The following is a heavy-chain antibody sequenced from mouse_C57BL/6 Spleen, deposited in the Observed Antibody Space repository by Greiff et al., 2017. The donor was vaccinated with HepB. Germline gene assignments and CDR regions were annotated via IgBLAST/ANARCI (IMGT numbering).Heavy chain of an antibody. Sequence: EVKLVESGGGLVKPGGSLKLSCAASGFTFSSYAMSWVRQTPEKRLEWVATISDGGSYTYYPDNVKGRFTISRDNAKNNLYLQMSHLKSEDTAMYYCARDTTTVQDWYFYVWGTGTTLTVSS. J-gene: IGHJ1*03. CDR3: ARDTTTVQDWYFYV. V-gene: IGHV5-4*01. CDR1: GFTFSSYA. D-gene: IGHD1-1*01. CDR2: ISDGGSYT.